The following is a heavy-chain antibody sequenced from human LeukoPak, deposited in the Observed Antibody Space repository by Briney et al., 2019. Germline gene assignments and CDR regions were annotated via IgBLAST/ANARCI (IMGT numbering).Heavy chain of an antibody. CDR3: ARASGGTWIQLWFFDY. J-gene: IGHJ4*02. Sequence: GGSLRLSCAASRFTFSSYGMHWVRQAPGKGLEWVAYIQYDGSNEQYADSVKGRFSISRDSSKNILYLQMNSLRSEDMAVYYCARASGGTWIQLWFFDYWGQGTLVTVSS. V-gene: IGHV3-30*02. CDR1: RFTFSSYG. CDR2: IQYDGSNE. D-gene: IGHD5-18*01.